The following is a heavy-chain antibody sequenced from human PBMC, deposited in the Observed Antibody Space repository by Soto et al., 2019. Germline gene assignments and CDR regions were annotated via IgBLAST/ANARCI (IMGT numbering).Heavy chain of an antibody. CDR3: ARDTIFGVVIRSEDYGLDV. V-gene: IGHV1-18*01. D-gene: IGHD3-3*01. J-gene: IGHJ6*02. CDR2: ISAYNGNT. CDR1: GYTFTSYG. Sequence: ALVKVSFKACGYTFTSYGISWLRQAPGQGLEWMGWISAYNGNTNYAQKLQGRVTMTTDTFTTTAYMELRSLRSDDTAVYYCARDTIFGVVIRSEDYGLDVWGQGTTVTVSS.